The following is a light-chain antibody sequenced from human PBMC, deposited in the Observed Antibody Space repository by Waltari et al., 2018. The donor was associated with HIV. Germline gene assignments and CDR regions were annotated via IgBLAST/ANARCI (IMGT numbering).Light chain of an antibody. CDR1: SLRSYY. J-gene: IGLJ2*01. CDR2: GRN. V-gene: IGLV3-19*01. Sequence: SSELTQDPSVSVALGQTVRITCQGDSLRSYYASWYQQKSGQAPVVVFFGRNNRPSGIPDRFSGSSSGNTATLIITGAQAEDEADYYCHSRDSSGYGVVFGGGTKVTVL. CDR3: HSRDSSGYGVV.